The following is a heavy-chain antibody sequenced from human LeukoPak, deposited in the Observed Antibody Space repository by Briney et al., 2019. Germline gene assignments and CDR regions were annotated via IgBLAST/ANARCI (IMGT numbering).Heavy chain of an antibody. CDR3: ARTSLYATNHDAFDI. J-gene: IGHJ3*02. D-gene: IGHD2-8*01. CDR1: GYTFTNYD. V-gene: IGHV1-8*01. Sequence: ASVKVSCKASGYTFTNYDINWVRQATGQGLEWIGWMNPNSGNTAYAQKFQGRVTMTRNASISTAYMELISLRSEDTAVYYSARTSLYATNHDAFDIWGQGTMVTVSS. CDR2: MNPNSGNT.